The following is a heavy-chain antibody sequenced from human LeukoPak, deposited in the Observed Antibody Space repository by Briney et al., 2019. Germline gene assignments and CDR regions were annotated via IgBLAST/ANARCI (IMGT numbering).Heavy chain of an antibody. V-gene: IGHV6-1*01. D-gene: IGHD3-10*01. CDR1: GDSVSTASNA. CDR2: TYYRSKWYN. CDR3: ARQFGSVFGS. Sequence: SQTLSLTCAISGDSVSTASNAWYWIRQSPSRGLEWLGRTYYRSKWYNDYAVSVKSRITINPDTSKNQFSLQLNSVTPEDTAVYYCARQFGSVFGSWGQGTLVTVSS. J-gene: IGHJ4*02.